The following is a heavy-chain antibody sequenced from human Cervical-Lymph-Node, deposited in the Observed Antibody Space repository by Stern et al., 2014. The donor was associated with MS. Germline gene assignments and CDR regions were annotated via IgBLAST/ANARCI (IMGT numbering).Heavy chain of an antibody. CDR3: ARHDGWLPHY. V-gene: IGHV4-39*01. CDR2: IYYSGTT. J-gene: IGHJ4*02. CDR1: GGSISRSTYY. Sequence: QLVESGPGLVKPSETLSLTCSVSGGSISRSTYYWGWIRQPPGKGLEWIGSIYYSGTTYYNPSLKSRVTIDTSTNQFALRLPTGTAADTAVYYCARHDGWLPHYWSQGTLVTVSS. D-gene: IGHD5-12*01.